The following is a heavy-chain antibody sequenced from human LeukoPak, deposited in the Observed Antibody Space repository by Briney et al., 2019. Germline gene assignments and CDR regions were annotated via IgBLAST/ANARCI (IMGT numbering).Heavy chain of an antibody. CDR3: ATVFPDILTSNWFDP. V-gene: IGHV1-24*01. D-gene: IGHD3-9*01. CDR1: GYTLTELS. J-gene: IGHJ5*02. CDR2: FDPEDGET. Sequence: ASVKVSCKVSGYTLTELSMHWVRQAPGKGLEWMVGFDPEDGETIYAQKFQGRVTMTEDTSTDTAYMELSSLRSEDTAVYYCATVFPDILTSNWFDPWGQGTLVTVSS.